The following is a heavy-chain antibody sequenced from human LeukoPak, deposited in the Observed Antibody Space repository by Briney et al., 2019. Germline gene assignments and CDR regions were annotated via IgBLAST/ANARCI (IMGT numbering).Heavy chain of an antibody. CDR1: GFTFSSYS. Sequence: GGSLRLSCAASGFTFSSYSMNWVRQAPGKGLEWVSSISSSSSYIYYADSVKGRFTISRDNAKNSLYLQMNSLRAEDTAVYYCARGHGDYDDYYYMDVWGKGTTVTVSS. CDR2: ISSSSSYI. D-gene: IGHD4-17*01. V-gene: IGHV3-21*01. CDR3: ARGHGDYDDYYYMDV. J-gene: IGHJ6*03.